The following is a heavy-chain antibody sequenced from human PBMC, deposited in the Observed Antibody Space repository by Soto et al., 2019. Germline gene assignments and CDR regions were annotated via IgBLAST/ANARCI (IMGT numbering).Heavy chain of an antibody. Sequence: NPSETLSLTCTVSGGSISSYYWSWIRQPPGKGLEWIGYIYYSGSTNYNPSLKSRVTISVDTSKNQFSLKLSSVTAADTAVYYCARLYCGGDCYLDYWGQGTLVTSPQ. CDR1: GGSISSYY. CDR3: ARLYCGGDCYLDY. J-gene: IGHJ4*02. V-gene: IGHV4-59*01. D-gene: IGHD2-21*02. CDR2: IYYSGST.